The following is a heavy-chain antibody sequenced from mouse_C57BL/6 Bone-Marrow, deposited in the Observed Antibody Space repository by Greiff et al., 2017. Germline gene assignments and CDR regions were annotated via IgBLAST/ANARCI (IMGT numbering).Heavy chain of an antibody. CDR3: ASGDYGNYAFAY. J-gene: IGHJ3*01. V-gene: IGHV1-75*01. CDR1: GYTFTDYY. CDR2: IFPGSGST. Sequence: QVQLKQSGPELVKPGASVKISCKASGYTFTDYYINWVKQRPGQGLEWIGWIFPGSGSTYYNEKIKGKATLTVDKSSRTASMLLSSLTSEDAAVCFGASGDYGNYAFAYWGQGTLVTVSA. D-gene: IGHD2-1*01.